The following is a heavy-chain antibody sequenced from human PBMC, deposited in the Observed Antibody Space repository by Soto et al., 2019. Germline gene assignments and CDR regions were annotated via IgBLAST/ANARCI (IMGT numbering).Heavy chain of an antibody. CDR2: IIPVFGTT. D-gene: IGHD1-20*01. Sequence: QVHLVQSGAXXXKXXXXXXXXXKXXXXXXXXYXXXXVRXAXGQGLEWMGGIIPVFGTTTYAQEFQGRITITADESTSTAYMQLSSLRSEDTAVYYCARDNNANNFPFFFDSWGQGTLVTVSS. J-gene: IGHJ4*02. CDR1: XXXXXXYX. CDR3: ARDNNANNFPFFFDS. V-gene: IGHV1-69*01.